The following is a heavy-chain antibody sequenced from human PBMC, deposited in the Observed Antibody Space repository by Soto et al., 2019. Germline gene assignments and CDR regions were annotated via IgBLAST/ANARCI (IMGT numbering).Heavy chain of an antibody. CDR1: GFTFSSYK. V-gene: IGHV3-48*03. D-gene: IGHD2-2*01. CDR2: IGSDGTTI. J-gene: IGHJ2*01. Sequence: GGSLRLSCAASGFTFSSYKRNLCRQPPRKGLEWVSYIGSDGTTIYYADSVKGRFTISRDNAKNSLYLQLNSLRAEDTAVYYCAREGCSRTNCGYFDLWGRGTLVTVSS. CDR3: AREGCSRTNCGYFDL.